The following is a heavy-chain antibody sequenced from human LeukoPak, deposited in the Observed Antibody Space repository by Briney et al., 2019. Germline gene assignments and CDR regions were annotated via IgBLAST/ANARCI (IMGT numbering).Heavy chain of an antibody. J-gene: IGHJ4*02. CDR3: ARHDNWNPFDF. V-gene: IGHV4-39*01. D-gene: IGHD1-1*01. Sequence: PSETLSLTCTVSGVSIINSGFYYWAWIRQPPGKGLEWIASNYYTRITLYNLSLESRATISLDTSKNHISLNLTSVTGADTAVYYCARHDNWNPFDFWDEGTLVTVSS. CDR2: NYYTRIT. CDR1: GVSIINSGFYY.